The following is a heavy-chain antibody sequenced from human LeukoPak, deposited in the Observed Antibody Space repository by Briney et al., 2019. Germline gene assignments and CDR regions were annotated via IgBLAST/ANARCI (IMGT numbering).Heavy chain of an antibody. CDR2: ISPAGDST. J-gene: IGHJ4*02. D-gene: IGHD6-19*01. CDR3: ARVSSSGWYGY. CDR1: GFTFSSYA. Sequence: GGSLRLSCAASGFTFSSYAMSWVRQAPGKGLEWVSTISPAGDSTYYADSVKGRFTISRDNAKNSLYLQMNSLRAEDTAVYYCARVSSSGWYGYWGQGTLVTVSS. V-gene: IGHV3-23*01.